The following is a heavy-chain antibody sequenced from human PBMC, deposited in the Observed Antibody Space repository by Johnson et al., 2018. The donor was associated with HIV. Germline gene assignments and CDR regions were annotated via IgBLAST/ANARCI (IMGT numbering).Heavy chain of an antibody. J-gene: IGHJ3*02. V-gene: IGHV3-30*03. CDR1: GFTFSSYG. Sequence: QMQLVESGGGVVQPGGSLRLSCAASGFTFSSYGMHWVRQAPGKGLEWVAVTSNDGSNKYYADSVKGRFTISRDNSKNTLYLQRNSLRAEETAVYYFASKTPVVEDAFDIWGQGTMVTVSS. CDR3: ASKTPVVEDAFDI. CDR2: TSNDGSNK. D-gene: IGHD2-2*01.